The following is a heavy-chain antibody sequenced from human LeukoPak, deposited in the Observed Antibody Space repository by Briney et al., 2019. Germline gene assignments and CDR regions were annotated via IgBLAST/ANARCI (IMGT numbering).Heavy chain of an antibody. CDR1: GFTFSSHW. V-gene: IGHV3-74*01. CDR2: INSDGSST. J-gene: IGHJ4*02. D-gene: IGHD3-10*01. Sequence: PGGSLRLSCAASGFTFSSHWMRWVRQAPGKGLVWVSRINSDGSSTSYADSVKGRFTISRDNAKNTPYLQMNSLRVEDTAVYYCARAAKFEFYFDYWGQGTLVTVSS. CDR3: ARAAKFEFYFDY.